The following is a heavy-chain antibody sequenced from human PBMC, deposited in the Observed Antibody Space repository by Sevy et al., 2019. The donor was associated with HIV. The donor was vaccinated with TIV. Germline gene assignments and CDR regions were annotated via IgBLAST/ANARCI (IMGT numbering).Heavy chain of an antibody. Sequence: SGPTLVNPTRTLTLTCSFSGFSLSTSGVGVGWVRQPPGKALEWLAVIYWDDQKRYSPSLKSRLTITKDTSKNPVDLTMTSMDPEDTATYYCAHRHIFRSFDVHNGMDVWGQGTTVTVSS. CDR2: IYWDDQK. CDR3: AHRHIFRSFDVHNGMDV. V-gene: IGHV2-5*02. J-gene: IGHJ6*02. CDR1: GFSLSTSGVG. D-gene: IGHD3-9*01.